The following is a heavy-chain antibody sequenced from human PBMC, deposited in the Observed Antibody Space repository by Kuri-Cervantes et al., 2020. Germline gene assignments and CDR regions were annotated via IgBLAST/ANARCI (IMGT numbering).Heavy chain of an antibody. Sequence: GGSLRLSCAASGFTFSSYSMHWVRQAPGKGLEWVAVISYDGSNKYYADSVKGRFTISRDNSKNTLCLQMNSLRAEDTAVYYCARDGRSGSYPRGFFDCWGQGTLVTVSS. CDR2: ISYDGSNK. D-gene: IGHD1-26*01. V-gene: IGHV3-30*03. J-gene: IGHJ4*02. CDR3: ARDGRSGSYPRGFFDC. CDR1: GFTFSSYS.